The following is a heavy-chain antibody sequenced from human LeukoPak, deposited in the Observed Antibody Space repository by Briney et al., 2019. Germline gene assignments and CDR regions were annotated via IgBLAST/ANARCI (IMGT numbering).Heavy chain of an antibody. V-gene: IGHV3-23*01. CDR2: ISASGDSM. CDR3: GKGGGEWFGELNYYYNGMDV. D-gene: IGHD3-10*01. CDR1: GFTFSSYV. J-gene: IGHJ6*02. Sequence: GGSLRLSCAASGFTFSSYVMSWVRQAPGKGLEWVSAISASGDSMYYIESVKGRFTISRDNSKNTLYVQMNSLKAEDMAVYYFGKGGGEWFGELNYYYNGMDVWGQGTTVTVSS.